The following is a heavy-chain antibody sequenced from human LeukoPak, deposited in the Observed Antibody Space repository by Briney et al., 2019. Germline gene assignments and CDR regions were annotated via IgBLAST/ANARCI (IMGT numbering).Heavy chain of an antibody. V-gene: IGHV3-23*01. CDR1: AFTFSNYA. CDR2: ISGSGEST. D-gene: IGHD2/OR15-2a*01. CDR3: AKDTSYATVRGFGDC. J-gene: IGHJ4*02. Sequence: GGSLRLSCVASAFTFSNYAMSWVRQAPGKGLEWVSVISGSGESTYYADSVKGRFTISRPNPKTTLYLQMNSMRAEDTPVYYCAKDTSYATVRGFGDCWGQGTPVTVSS.